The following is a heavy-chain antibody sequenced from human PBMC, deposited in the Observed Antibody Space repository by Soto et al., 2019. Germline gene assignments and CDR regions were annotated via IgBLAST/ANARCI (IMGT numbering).Heavy chain of an antibody. CDR3: ARRSLIVRLVYGPTTFDY. D-gene: IGHD2-8*01. V-gene: IGHV3-23*01. Sequence: GGSLRLSCAASGFTFSSYAMSWVRQAPGKGLEWVSAISGSGGSTYYADSVKGRFTISRDNSKNTLYLQMNSLRAEDTAVYYCARRSLIVRLVYGPTTFDYGGQGALVTVSS. CDR2: ISGSGGST. CDR1: GFTFSSYA. J-gene: IGHJ4*02.